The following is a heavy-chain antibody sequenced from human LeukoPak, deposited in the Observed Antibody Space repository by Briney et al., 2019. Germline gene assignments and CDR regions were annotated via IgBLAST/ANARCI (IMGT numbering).Heavy chain of an antibody. V-gene: IGHV3-7*01. D-gene: IGHD5-18*01. CDR2: IKEDGSEK. J-gene: IGHJ4*02. Sequence: GGSLRLSCAASGFTFSSYWMSWVRQAPGKGLEWVANIKEDGSEKFYVDSVKGRFTISRDNAKNSLYLQMNSLRAEDTAVYYCARDRWGYSYGGDWGQGTLVTVSS. CDR1: GFTFSSYW. CDR3: ARDRWGYSYGGD.